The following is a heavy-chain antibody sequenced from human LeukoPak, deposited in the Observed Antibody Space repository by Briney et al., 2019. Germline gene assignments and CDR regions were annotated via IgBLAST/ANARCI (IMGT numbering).Heavy chain of an antibody. CDR3: ARDALRLNYYYYYMDV. V-gene: IGHV3-30*04. J-gene: IGHJ6*03. CDR1: VFTFSTYT. D-gene: IGHD5-12*01. CDR2: ISYDGSNK. Sequence: PGRSLRLSCAASVFTFSTYTMHWVRQAPGKGLEWVALISYDGSNKYYADSVKGRFTISRDNSKNTLYLQMNSLRTEDTAVYYCARDALRLNYYYYYMDVWGKGTTVTVSS.